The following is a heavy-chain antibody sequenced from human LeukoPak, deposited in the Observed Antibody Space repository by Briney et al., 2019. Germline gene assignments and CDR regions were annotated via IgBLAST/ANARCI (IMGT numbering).Heavy chain of an antibody. J-gene: IGHJ4*02. V-gene: IGHV1-69*04. CDR2: IIPILGIA. CDR1: GGTFSSYA. D-gene: IGHD5-12*01. CDR3: ARDRAEEWLRFRPFYFDY. Sequence: GASVKVSCKASGGTFSSYAISWVRQAPGQGLEWMGRIIPILGIANYAQKFQGRVTITADKSTSTAYMELSSLRSEDTAVYYCARDRAEEWLRFRPFYFDYWGQGTLVTVSS.